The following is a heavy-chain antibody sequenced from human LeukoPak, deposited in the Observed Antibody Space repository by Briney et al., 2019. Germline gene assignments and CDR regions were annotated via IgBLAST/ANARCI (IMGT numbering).Heavy chain of an antibody. J-gene: IGHJ4*02. Sequence: PGGSLRLSCAASGFTFNNYWMTWVRQAPGMGLEWVANIKQDGSEKYYVDSVKGRFTISRDIAKNTLYLQMNSLRAEDTAVYYCAKGKDDSSGWYFFYWGQGTLVTVSS. D-gene: IGHD6-19*01. V-gene: IGHV3-7*03. CDR3: AKGKDDSSGWYFFY. CDR1: GFTFNNYW. CDR2: IKQDGSEK.